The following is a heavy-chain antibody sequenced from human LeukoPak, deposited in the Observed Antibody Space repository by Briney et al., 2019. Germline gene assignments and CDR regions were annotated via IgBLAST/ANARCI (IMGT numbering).Heavy chain of an antibody. J-gene: IGHJ4*02. Sequence: SVKVSCKASGGTFTSYAISWVRQAPGQGLEWMGGIIPIFGTANYAQKFQGRVTITADESTSTAYMELSSLRSEDTAVYYCAREGGDLYYFDYWGQGTLVTVSS. CDR2: IIPIFGTA. V-gene: IGHV1-69*01. CDR3: AREGGDLYYFDY. CDR1: GGTFTSYA. D-gene: IGHD2-21*02.